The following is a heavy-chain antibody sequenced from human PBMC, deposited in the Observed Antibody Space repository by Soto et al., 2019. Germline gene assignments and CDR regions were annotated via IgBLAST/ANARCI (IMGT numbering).Heavy chain of an antibody. CDR3: AVGTLIYNRVDP. J-gene: IGHJ5*02. V-gene: IGHV1-58*01. D-gene: IGHD1-1*01. CDR1: GFTFISSA. Sequence: QKQLVQSGPEVKKPGTSVKVSCKASGFTFISSAVQWVRQARGQRLEWIGWIVVGSGNTNYAQKFHERVTMTRDVSTTTVYMELSSLRPEDTAVYYCAVGTLIYNRVDPWGQGTLVTVSS. CDR2: IVVGSGNT.